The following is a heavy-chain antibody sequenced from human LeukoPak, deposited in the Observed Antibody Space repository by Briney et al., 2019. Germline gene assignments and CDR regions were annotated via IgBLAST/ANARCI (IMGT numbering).Heavy chain of an antibody. Sequence: SETLSLTCGVSGGSVINTNWWTWVRQPPGKGLEWIGEVHLDGRTNYNPSLKSRVTMSVDTSKNQFSLRVSSVTAADTAVYYCARNVAGSFDYWGQGTLVTVSS. D-gene: IGHD1-1*01. V-gene: IGHV4-4*02. CDR3: ARNVAGSFDY. CDR2: VHLDGRT. J-gene: IGHJ4*02. CDR1: GGSVINTNW.